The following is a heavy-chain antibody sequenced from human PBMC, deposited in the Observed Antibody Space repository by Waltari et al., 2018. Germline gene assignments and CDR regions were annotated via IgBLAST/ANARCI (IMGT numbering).Heavy chain of an antibody. D-gene: IGHD6-13*01. V-gene: IGHV1-69*01. Sequence: QVQLVQSGAEVKKPGSSVKVSCKASGGTFSSNTINWVRQARGQGLEWMGGSIPIFGTANAAQKFQGRVTITADESTSTAYMELSSLRSEDTAVYYCATGYTTSWYMGGKRNYYYSYMDVWGKGTTVTVSS. J-gene: IGHJ6*03. CDR3: ATGYTTSWYMGGKRNYYYSYMDV. CDR2: SIPIFGTA. CDR1: GGTFSSNT.